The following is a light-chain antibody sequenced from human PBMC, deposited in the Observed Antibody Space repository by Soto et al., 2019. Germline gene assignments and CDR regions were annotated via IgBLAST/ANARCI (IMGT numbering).Light chain of an antibody. V-gene: IGLV1-47*01. CDR2: RNN. Sequence: QSVLTQPPSTSGTPGQRVTISCSGSSSNIGSNYVYWYQQLPGTAPKLLIYRNNQRPSGVPDRFSGSKSGTSASLAISGLRSEDEADYYCAAWDDSLSGYVFGIGTKVPVL. J-gene: IGLJ1*01. CDR1: SSNIGSNY. CDR3: AAWDDSLSGYV.